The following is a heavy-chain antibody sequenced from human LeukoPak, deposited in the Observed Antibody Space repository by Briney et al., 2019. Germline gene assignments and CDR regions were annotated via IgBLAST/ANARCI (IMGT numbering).Heavy chain of an antibody. CDR3: ARDGSYDAFDI. CDR2: INSDGSST. D-gene: IGHD1-26*01. CDR1: GFTFSSYW. J-gene: IGHJ3*02. Sequence: PGGSLRLSCAVSGFTFSSYWMHWVRQAPGKGLVWASRINSDGSSTSYADSVKGRFTISRDNAKNTLYLQMNSLRAEDTAVYYCARDGSYDAFDIWGQGTMVTVSS. V-gene: IGHV3-74*01.